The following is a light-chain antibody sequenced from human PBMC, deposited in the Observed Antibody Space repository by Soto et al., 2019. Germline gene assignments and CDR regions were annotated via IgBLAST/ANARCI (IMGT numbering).Light chain of an antibody. CDR3: SSYTTSNTRQIV. V-gene: IGLV2-14*03. CDR1: SSDVGSYNY. CDR2: DVS. J-gene: IGLJ1*01. Sequence: QSVLTQPASVSGSPGQSITISCTGTSSDVGSYNYASWYQHHLGKAPKLIIYDVSNRPSGVSIRFSGSKSDNTASLTISGLQPEDEADYHCSSYTTSNTRQIVFGTGTKVTVL.